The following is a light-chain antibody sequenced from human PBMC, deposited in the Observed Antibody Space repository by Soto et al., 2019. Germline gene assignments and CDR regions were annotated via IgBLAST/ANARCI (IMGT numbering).Light chain of an antibody. Sequence: DIQMTQSPSTLSASLGDRVTITCRASQSISSWLAWYQQKPGKAPKLLIYKASSLESGVPSRFSGSGSGTEFTLTISSLQPDDFATYYCQQYNSSPWTFGQGTKVEIK. J-gene: IGKJ1*01. CDR2: KAS. V-gene: IGKV1-5*03. CDR3: QQYNSSPWT. CDR1: QSISSW.